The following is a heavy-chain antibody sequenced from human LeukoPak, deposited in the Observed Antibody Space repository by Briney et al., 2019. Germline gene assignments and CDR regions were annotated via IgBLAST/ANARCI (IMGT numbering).Heavy chain of an antibody. CDR3: ASKYCSGGSCYLVADAFDI. J-gene: IGHJ3*02. CDR1: GGTFSIYV. CDR2: IVPIFGTA. Sequence: ASVKVSCKASGGTFSIYVISWVRQAPGQGLEWMGGIVPIFGTANYAQKFQGRVTITADESTSTAYMELSSLRSEDTAVYYCASKYCSGGSCYLVADAFDIWGQGTMVTVSS. D-gene: IGHD2-15*01. V-gene: IGHV1-69*13.